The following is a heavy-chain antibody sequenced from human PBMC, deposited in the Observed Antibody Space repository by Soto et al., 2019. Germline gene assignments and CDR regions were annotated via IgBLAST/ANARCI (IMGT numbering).Heavy chain of an antibody. D-gene: IGHD3-9*01. CDR2: IKQDGSEK. Sequence: GGSLRLSCAASGFTFSSYWMSWVRQAPGKGLEWVANIKQDGSEKYYVDSVMGRFTISRDNAKNSLYLQMNSLRAEDTAVYYCARESSWDILTGYHHAFDIWGQGTMVTVSS. CDR3: ARESSWDILTGYHHAFDI. CDR1: GFTFSSYW. V-gene: IGHV3-7*01. J-gene: IGHJ3*02.